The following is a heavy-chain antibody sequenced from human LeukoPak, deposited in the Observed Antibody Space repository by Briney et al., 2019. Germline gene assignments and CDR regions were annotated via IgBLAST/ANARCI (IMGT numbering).Heavy chain of an antibody. J-gene: IGHJ4*02. Sequence: GGSLRLSCAASGFTFSSYAMHWVRQAPGKGLEYVSAISSNGGSTYYANSVKGRFTISRDNSKNTLYLQMGSLRAEDMAVYYCARHKWPHFDYWGQGTLVTVSS. CDR1: GFTFSSYA. CDR2: ISSNGGST. D-gene: IGHD5-12*01. V-gene: IGHV3-64*01. CDR3: ARHKWPHFDY.